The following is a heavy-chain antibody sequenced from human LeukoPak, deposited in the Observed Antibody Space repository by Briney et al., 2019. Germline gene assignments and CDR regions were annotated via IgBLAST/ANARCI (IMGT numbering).Heavy chain of an antibody. J-gene: IGHJ5*02. V-gene: IGHV4-4*07. D-gene: IGHD6-13*01. Sequence: SETLSLTCTVSGDSISNYYWSWIRQPAGEGLEWIGRIYGTGSTNYNPSLKSRVTMSVDTSKNQFSLKLSSVTAADTAVYYCARDLSSSSSRWFDPWGQGILVTVSS. CDR3: ARDLSSSSSRWFDP. CDR1: GDSISNYY. CDR2: IYGTGST.